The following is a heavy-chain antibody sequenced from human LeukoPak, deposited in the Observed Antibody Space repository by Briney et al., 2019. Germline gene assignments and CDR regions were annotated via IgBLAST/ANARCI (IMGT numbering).Heavy chain of an antibody. CDR1: GYSFTSYW. CDR2: IYPSDSDT. CDR3: ARRWASSTFDYFDY. J-gene: IGHJ4*02. Sequence: GESLKISCKGSGYSFTSYWIGWVRQMPGKGPEWMGIIYPSDSDTRYSPSFQGQVTISADKSISTAYLQWSSLKASDTAMYYCARRWASSTFDYFDYWGQGTLVTVSS. D-gene: IGHD2-2*01. V-gene: IGHV5-51*01.